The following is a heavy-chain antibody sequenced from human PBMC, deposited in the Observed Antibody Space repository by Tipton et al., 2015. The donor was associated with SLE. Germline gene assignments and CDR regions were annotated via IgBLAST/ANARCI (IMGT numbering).Heavy chain of an antibody. CDR3: ARTWGDPDPYFDY. V-gene: IGHV3-74*01. Sequence: SLRLSCAASGFTFSSYWMHWVRQAPGKGLVWVSRINSDGSSTSYADSVKGRFTISRDNAKNTLYLQMNSLRAEDTAVYYCARTWGDPDPYFDYWGQGTLVTVSS. CDR1: GFTFSSYW. CDR2: INSDGSST. D-gene: IGHD3-10*01. J-gene: IGHJ4*02.